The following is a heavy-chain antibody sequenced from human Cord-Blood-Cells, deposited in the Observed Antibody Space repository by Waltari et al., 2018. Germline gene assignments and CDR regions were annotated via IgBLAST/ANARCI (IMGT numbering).Heavy chain of an antibody. Sequence: EVQLLESGGGLVQPGGSLRLSCAASGFTFSSYAMSWVRQAPGKGLEWVSAISGSRGSKYYADSVKGRLTISRDNSKNTLYLQMNSLRAEDTAVYYCAKVRGSLGQLLYFDYWGQGTLVTVSS. CDR2: ISGSRGSK. V-gene: IGHV3-23*01. J-gene: IGHJ4*02. CDR3: AKVRGSLGQLLYFDY. D-gene: IGHD2-2*01. CDR1: GFTFSSYA.